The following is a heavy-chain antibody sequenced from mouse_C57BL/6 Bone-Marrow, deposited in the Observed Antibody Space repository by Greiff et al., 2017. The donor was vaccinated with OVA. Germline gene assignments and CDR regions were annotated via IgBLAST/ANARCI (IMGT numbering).Heavy chain of an antibody. J-gene: IGHJ1*03. V-gene: IGHV1-64*01. CDR1: GYTFTSYW. Sequence: QVQLQQPGAELVKPGASVKLSCKASGYTFTSYWMHWVKQRPGQGLEWIGMIHPNSGSTNYNEKFKSKATLTVDKSSSTAYMQLSSLTSEDSTVYYCATTPLWYFDVWGTGTTVTVSS. CDR3: ATTPLWYFDV. CDR2: IHPNSGST.